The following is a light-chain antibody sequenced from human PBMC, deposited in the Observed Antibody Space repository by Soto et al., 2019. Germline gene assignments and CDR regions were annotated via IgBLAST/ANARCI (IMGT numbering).Light chain of an antibody. CDR1: SSDVGGYNY. J-gene: IGLJ2*01. Sequence: QSALTQPASVSGSPGQSITISCTGTSSDVGGYNYVSWYQQHPGKAPKLMIYDVTNRPSGVSNRFSGSKSGNTASLTISGLQAEDEADYFCSSYTYSIYVVFGGGTKLTVL. CDR2: DVT. V-gene: IGLV2-14*01. CDR3: SSYTYSIYVV.